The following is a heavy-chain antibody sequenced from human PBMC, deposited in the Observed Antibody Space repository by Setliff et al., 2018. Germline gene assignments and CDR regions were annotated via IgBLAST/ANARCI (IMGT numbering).Heavy chain of an antibody. CDR1: GFTFSSYW. D-gene: IGHD1-7*01. Sequence: PGGSLRLSCAASGFTFSSYWMSWVRQAPGKGLEGVANINQDGSEKYFVGSVKGRFTISRDNAKNSLSLQMNSLRAEDTAVYYCAREGHNWNYVLPYFDYWGQGTLVTVSS. V-gene: IGHV3-7*03. CDR2: INQDGSEK. CDR3: AREGHNWNYVLPYFDY. J-gene: IGHJ4*02.